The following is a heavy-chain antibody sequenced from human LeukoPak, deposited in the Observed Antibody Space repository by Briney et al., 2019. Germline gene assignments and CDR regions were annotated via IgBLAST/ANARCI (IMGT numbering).Heavy chain of an antibody. D-gene: IGHD2-2*02. V-gene: IGHV1-2*02. CDR3: ARGTVPAAITYYYYMDV. Sequence: ASVKVSCKASGYTFRNYYIHWARQAPGQGLEWLACINPNSGVTNYAQNLQGRATMTTDTSINTVYMELNRLRSDDTAVYYCARGTVPAAITYYYYMDVWGKGTTVTVSS. CDR1: GYTFRNYY. CDR2: INPNSGVT. J-gene: IGHJ6*03.